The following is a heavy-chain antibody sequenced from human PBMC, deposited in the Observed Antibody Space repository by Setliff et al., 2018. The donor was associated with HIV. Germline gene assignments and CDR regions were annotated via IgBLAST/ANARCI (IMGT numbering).Heavy chain of an antibody. J-gene: IGHJ4*02. CDR1: DGSFSGYY. CDR3: ASLTDYGGDSGSH. CDR2: IDHSGST. Sequence: SETLSLTCAVYDGSFSGYYWSWIRQPPGKGLEWIGEIDHSGSTNYNPSLRSRVIMSMDTSKNQFSLKLSSVTAADTAVYYCASLTDYGGDSGSHWGQGTLVTVSS. D-gene: IGHD4-17*01. V-gene: IGHV4-34*01.